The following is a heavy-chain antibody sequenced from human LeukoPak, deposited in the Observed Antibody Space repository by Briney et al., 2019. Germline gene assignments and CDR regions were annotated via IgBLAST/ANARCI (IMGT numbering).Heavy chain of an antibody. D-gene: IGHD3-10*01. CDR2: ISKYSDYI. J-gene: IGHJ4*02. CDR3: ARDGVMTGGFVDY. CDR1: GFTFRSYS. Sequence: PGGSLRLSCAASGFTFRSYSMNWVRQAPGKGLEWVSTISKYSDYIYYADSVKGRFTISRDNAKNSLYLQMNSLRAEDTAVYYCARDGVMTGGFVDYWGQGTLVTVSS. V-gene: IGHV3-21*01.